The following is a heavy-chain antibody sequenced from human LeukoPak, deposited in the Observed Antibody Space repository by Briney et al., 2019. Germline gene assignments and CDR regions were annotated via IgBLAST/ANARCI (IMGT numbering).Heavy chain of an antibody. CDR2: IKQDGSEK. CDR3: TRQALGAARREYYYYYMDV. D-gene: IGHD6-6*01. Sequence: GGSLRLSCAASGFTFSSYWMSWVRQAPGKGLEWVANIKQDGSEKYYVDSVKGRFTISRDNAKNSLYLQMNSLRAEDTAVYYCTRQALGAARREYYYYYMDVWGKGTTVTVSS. V-gene: IGHV3-7*01. CDR1: GFTFSSYW. J-gene: IGHJ6*03.